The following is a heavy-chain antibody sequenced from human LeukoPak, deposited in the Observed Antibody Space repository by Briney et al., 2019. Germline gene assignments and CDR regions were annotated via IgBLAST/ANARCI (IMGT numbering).Heavy chain of an antibody. J-gene: IGHJ4*02. V-gene: IGHV3-7*01. CDR2: IKQDGGQI. D-gene: IGHD4-17*01. Sequence: GSLRLSCAASEFTFSSYWMSWVRQAPGKGLEWVANIKQDGGQIYYLDSVKGRFTVSRDNAKNSLYLQMNSLRAEDTAVYYCARLGARQMLEYWGQGTLVTVFS. CDR1: EFTFSSYW. CDR3: ARLGARQMLEY.